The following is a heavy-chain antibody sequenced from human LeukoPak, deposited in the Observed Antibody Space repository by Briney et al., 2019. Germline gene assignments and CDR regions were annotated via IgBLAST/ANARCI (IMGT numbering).Heavy chain of an antibody. CDR1: GSSISSYY. CDR2: IYYTGST. V-gene: IGHV4-59*01. J-gene: IGHJ3*02. Sequence: PSETLSLTCTGSGSSISSYYWSWIRQPPGKGLEWIGYIYYTGSTNYNPSLKSRVTISVDTSKNQFSLKLRSVTAADTAVYYCARDHGSGWYNAFDIWGQGTMVTVSS. D-gene: IGHD6-19*01. CDR3: ARDHGSGWYNAFDI.